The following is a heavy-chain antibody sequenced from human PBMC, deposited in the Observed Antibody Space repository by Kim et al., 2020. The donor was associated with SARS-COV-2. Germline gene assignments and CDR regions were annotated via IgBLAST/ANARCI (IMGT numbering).Heavy chain of an antibody. V-gene: IGHV3-48*03. CDR3: ARWSRSSWTLGDY. J-gene: IGHJ4*02. Sequence: YADSVRGRFTISRDNDKNSLSLRMNSLRAEDTAVYYCARWSRSSWTLGDYWGQGTLVTVSS. D-gene: IGHD6-13*01.